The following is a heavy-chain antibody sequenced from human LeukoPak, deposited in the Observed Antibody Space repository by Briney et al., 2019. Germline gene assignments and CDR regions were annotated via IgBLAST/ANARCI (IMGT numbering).Heavy chain of an antibody. CDR1: GGSISSSSYY. J-gene: IGHJ4*02. CDR3: ARATSTGDYFDY. Sequence: SETLSLTCTVSGGSISSSSYYWGWIRQPPGKGLEWIGSIYYSGSTNHNPSLKSRVTISVDTSKNQFSLRLSSVTAADTAVYYRARATSTGDYFDYWGQGTLVTVSS. V-gene: IGHV4-39*07. CDR2: IYYSGST. D-gene: IGHD2-8*02.